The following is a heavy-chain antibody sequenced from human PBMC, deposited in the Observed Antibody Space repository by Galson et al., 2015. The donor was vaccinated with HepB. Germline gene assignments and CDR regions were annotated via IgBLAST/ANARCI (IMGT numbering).Heavy chain of an antibody. CDR3: ARVTTYYDFWSGPLDY. CDR2: IFSNDEK. CDR1: MG. Sequence: MGVSWIRQPPGKALEWLAHIFSNDEKSYSTSLKSRLTISKDTSKSQVVLTMTNMDPVDTATYYCARVTTYYDFWSGPLDYWGQGTLVTVSS. J-gene: IGHJ4*02. D-gene: IGHD3-3*01. V-gene: IGHV2-26*01.